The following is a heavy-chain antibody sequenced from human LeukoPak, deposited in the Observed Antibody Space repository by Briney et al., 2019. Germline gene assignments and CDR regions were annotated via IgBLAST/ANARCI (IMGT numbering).Heavy chain of an antibody. CDR3: ARSYGGNLAGDFQH. J-gene: IGHJ1*01. V-gene: IGHV4-61*08. CDR1: GGSISSGDYY. D-gene: IGHD4-23*01. CDR2: IYYSGST. Sequence: SETLSLTCTVSGGSISSGDYYWSWIRQPPGKGLEWIGYIYYSGSTNYNPSLKSRVTISVDTSKNQFSLELSSVTAADTAVYYCARSYGGNLAGDFQHWGQGTLVTVSS.